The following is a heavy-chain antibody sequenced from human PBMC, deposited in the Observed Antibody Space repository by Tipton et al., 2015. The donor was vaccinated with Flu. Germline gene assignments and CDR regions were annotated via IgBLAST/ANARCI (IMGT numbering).Heavy chain of an antibody. V-gene: IGHV1-69*01. CDR1: GGTFSSYA. J-gene: IGHJ4*02. CDR2: IIPILGIA. Sequence: QSGAGVKKPGSSVKVSCKASGGTFSSYAISWVRQAPGQGLEWMGGIIPILGIANYAQKFQGRVTITADESTSTAYMELSSLRSEDTAVYYCARDGDGYTPGGFDYWGQGTLVTVSS. CDR3: ARDGDGYTPGGFDY. D-gene: IGHD5-24*01.